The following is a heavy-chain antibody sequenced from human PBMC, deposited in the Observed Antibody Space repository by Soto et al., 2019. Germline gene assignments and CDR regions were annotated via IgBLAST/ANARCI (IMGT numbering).Heavy chain of an antibody. CDR3: IKSRQWLRDAFDI. D-gene: IGHD5-12*01. CDR2: ISSNGGST. J-gene: IGHJ3*02. CDR1: GFTFSSYA. V-gene: IGHV3-64D*06. Sequence: GGSLRLSCSASGFTFSSYAMHWVRQAPGKGLEYVSTISSNGGSTYYADSVKGRFTISRDNSKNTLYLQMSSLRAEDTAVYYCIKSRQWLRDAFDIWGQGTMVTVSS.